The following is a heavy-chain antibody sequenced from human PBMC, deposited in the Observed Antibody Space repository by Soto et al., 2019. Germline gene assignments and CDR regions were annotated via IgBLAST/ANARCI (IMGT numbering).Heavy chain of an antibody. V-gene: IGHV3-30*18. J-gene: IGHJ4*02. Sequence: QVQLVESGGGVVQPGRSLRLSCAASGFTFSSYGMHWVRQAPGKGLEWVAVISYDGSNKYYADSVKGRFTISRDNSKNTLYLQMNSLRAEDTAVHYCAKGDSSGWYAAYWGQGTLVTVSS. CDR2: ISYDGSNK. CDR3: AKGDSSGWYAAY. D-gene: IGHD6-19*01. CDR1: GFTFSSYG.